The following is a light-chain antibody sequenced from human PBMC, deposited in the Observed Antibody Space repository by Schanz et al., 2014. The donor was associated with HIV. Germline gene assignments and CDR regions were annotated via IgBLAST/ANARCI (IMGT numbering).Light chain of an antibody. J-gene: IGKJ1*01. CDR2: GAS. Sequence: EFELTQSPATLSVSPGERATLSCRASQSVSSNLAWYQQKPGQAPRLLIYGASTRATGIPASFSGNGSGTEFTLTISSLQSEDFAVYYCQQYGSSPQTFGQGTKVEIK. V-gene: IGKV3-15*01. CDR3: QQYGSSPQT. CDR1: QSVSSN.